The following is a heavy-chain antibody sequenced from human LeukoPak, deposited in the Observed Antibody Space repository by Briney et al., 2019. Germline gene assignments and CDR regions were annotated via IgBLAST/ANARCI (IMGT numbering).Heavy chain of an antibody. CDR3: ARGFSMGTWIQPGGAFDI. CDR2: IYYSGST. CDR1: GGSISSYY. V-gene: IGHV4-59*12. D-gene: IGHD5-18*01. Sequence: SETLSLTCTVSGGSISSYYWSWIRQPPGKGLEWIGYIYYSGSTNYNPSLKSRVTISVDTSKNQFSLKLSSVTAADTAVYYCARGFSMGTWIQPGGAFDIWGQGTMVTVSS. J-gene: IGHJ3*02.